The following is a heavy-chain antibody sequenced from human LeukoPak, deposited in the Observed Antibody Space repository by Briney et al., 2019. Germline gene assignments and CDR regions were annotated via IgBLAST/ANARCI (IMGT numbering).Heavy chain of an antibody. CDR1: GFTVSSNY. J-gene: IGHJ4*02. V-gene: IGHV3-66*01. D-gene: IGHD5-18*01. CDR3: ARDLSGITGYTYGRGIDY. CDR2: IYSGGST. Sequence: GGSLRLSCAASGFTVSSNYMSWVRQAPGKGLEWVSVIYSGGSTYYADSVKGRFTISRDNSKDTLYLQMNSLRAEDTAVYYCARDLSGITGYTYGRGIDYWGQGTLVTVSS.